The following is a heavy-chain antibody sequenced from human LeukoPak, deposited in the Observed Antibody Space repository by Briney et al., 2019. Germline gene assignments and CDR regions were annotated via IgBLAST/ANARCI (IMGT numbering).Heavy chain of an antibody. D-gene: IGHD6-6*01. Sequence: GSLRLSCVAAGPIFSGFSNQWGRQAPGKGVGGVALISDDGSTESFADPVKGRFTISRDNSKNALYLQMNSLRADDTAVYYCARDHQVSYFDYWGQGTLVTVSS. CDR1: GPIFSGFS. V-gene: IGHV3-30*04. CDR3: ARDHQVSYFDY. J-gene: IGHJ4*02. CDR2: ISDDGSTE.